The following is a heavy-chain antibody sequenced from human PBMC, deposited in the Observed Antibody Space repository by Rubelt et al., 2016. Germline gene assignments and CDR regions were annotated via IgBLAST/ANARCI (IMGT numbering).Heavy chain of an antibody. D-gene: IGHD2/OR15-2a*01. Sequence: QVQLQQWGAGLLKPSETLSLTCAVYGGSFSGYYWSWIRQPPGKGLEWIGEINHSGSTNYNPSLKSRGTISVDTSKNQFSLKLSSVTAADTAVYYCARDSGSRIFDYWGQGTLVTVSS. CDR3: ARDSGSRIFDY. CDR2: INHSGST. CDR1: GGSFSGYY. J-gene: IGHJ4*02. V-gene: IGHV4-34*01.